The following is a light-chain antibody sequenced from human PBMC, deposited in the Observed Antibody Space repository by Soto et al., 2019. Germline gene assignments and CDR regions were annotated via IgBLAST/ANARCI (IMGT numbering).Light chain of an antibody. CDR2: GAS. CDR1: QSVSSK. V-gene: IGKV3-15*01. Sequence: EIVMTQSPATLSVSTGERATLSCRASQSVSSKLAWYQQKPGQAPRLLIYGASTRATGIPARFSGSGSGTEFTLIISSLQSEDSAVYYCQQYNSWLWTFGQGTKVDIK. J-gene: IGKJ1*01. CDR3: QQYNSWLWT.